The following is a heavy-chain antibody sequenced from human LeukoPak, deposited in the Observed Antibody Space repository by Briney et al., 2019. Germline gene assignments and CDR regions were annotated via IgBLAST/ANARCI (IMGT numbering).Heavy chain of an antibody. CDR2: IYYSGST. CDR3: ARDLSYNWFDP. D-gene: IGHD2-2*01. J-gene: IGHJ5*02. CDR1: GGSISSYY. Sequence: SETLSLTCTVSGGSISSYYWSWIRQPPGKGLEWIGYIYYSGSTNYNPSLKRRVTISVDTSKNQFSLKLSSVTAADTAVYYCARDLSYNWFDPWGQGTLVTVSS. V-gene: IGHV4-59*01.